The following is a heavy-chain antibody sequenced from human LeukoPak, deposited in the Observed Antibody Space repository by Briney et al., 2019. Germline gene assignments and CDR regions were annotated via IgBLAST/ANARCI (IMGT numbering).Heavy chain of an antibody. CDR2: ISPDNNYI. J-gene: IGHJ4*02. CDR1: GFTFSTYT. V-gene: IGHV3-21*01. Sequence: GGSLRLSCAASGFTFSTYTMNWVRQAPGTGLEWLSSISPDNNYIFYADSVRGRFTISRDNAKASLYLQMNSLGVEDTATYYCSTNLFCASASCLWGPGTLVTVSS. D-gene: IGHD2-2*01. CDR3: STNLFCASASCL.